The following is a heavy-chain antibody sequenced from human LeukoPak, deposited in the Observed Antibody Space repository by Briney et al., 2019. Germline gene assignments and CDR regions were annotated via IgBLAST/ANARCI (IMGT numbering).Heavy chain of an antibody. CDR3: ARSHGDSDYYDY. D-gene: IGHD4-17*01. CDR2: IGVRT. J-gene: IGHJ4*02. Sequence: GGSLRLSCAACGFSITEWPLSWVRQAAGEGLEWVAAIGVRTHYADSVKGRFTISRDNAKNSLNLQMNSLRAEDTAVYYRARSHGDSDYYDYWGQGTLVTVSS. CDR1: GFSITEWP. V-gene: IGHV3-69-1*02.